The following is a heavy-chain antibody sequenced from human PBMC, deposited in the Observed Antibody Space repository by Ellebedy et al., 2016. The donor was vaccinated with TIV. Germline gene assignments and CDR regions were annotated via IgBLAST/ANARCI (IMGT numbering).Heavy chain of an antibody. V-gene: IGHV4-59*11. CDR2: IYYRGGT. Sequence: SETLSLTXTVSGGSISSHYWSWIRQPPGKGLERVGYIYYRGGTKYNPSLGSRVTISVDRSKNKFSLEVNSVTAADTAVYYCAGAILGTYGIDVWGQGTTVTVS. J-gene: IGHJ6*02. CDR1: GGSISSHY. CDR3: AGAILGTYGIDV. D-gene: IGHD1-1*01.